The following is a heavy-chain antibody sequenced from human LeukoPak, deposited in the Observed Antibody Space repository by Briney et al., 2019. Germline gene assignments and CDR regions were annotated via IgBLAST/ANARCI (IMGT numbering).Heavy chain of an antibody. V-gene: IGHV3-23*01. Sequence: GGSLRLSRAASGFNFSNYAMSWVRQAPGKGLEWVSTISAGANNTYYADSVKGRFTISRDNSKNTLYLQMNSLRAEDTALYYCAKCGLHTFGLYLYWGQGTLVTISS. J-gene: IGHJ4*02. CDR1: GFNFSNYA. D-gene: IGHD5-18*01. CDR2: ISAGANNT. CDR3: AKCGLHTFGLYLY.